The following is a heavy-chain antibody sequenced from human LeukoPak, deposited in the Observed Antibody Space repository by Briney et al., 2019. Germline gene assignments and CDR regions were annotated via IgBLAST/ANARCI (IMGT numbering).Heavy chain of an antibody. CDR2: IYTSGST. D-gene: IGHD5-12*01. CDR3: ARVALTPYYFDY. CDR1: GGSISSGSYY. V-gene: IGHV4-61*02. Sequence: SQTLSLTCTVSGGSISSGSYYWSWIRQPAGKGLEWIGRIYTSGSTNYNPSLKSRVTISVDTSKNQFSLKLSSVTAADTAVYYCARVALTPYYFDYWGQGTLVTVSS. J-gene: IGHJ4*02.